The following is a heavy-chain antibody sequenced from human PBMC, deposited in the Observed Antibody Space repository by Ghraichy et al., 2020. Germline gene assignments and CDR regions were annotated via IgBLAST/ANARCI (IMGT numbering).Heavy chain of an antibody. CDR2: ISAYNGNT. CDR1: GYTFTSYG. V-gene: IGHV1-18*01. J-gene: IGHJ6*02. D-gene: IGHD3-10*01. Sequence: ASVKVSCKASGYTFTSYGISWVRQAPGQGLEWMGWISAYNGNTNYAQKLQGRVTMTTDTSTSTAYMELRSLRSDDTAVYYCARVYYGSGSYLNYYYYYGMDVWGQGTTATVSS. CDR3: ARVYYGSGSYLNYYYYYGMDV.